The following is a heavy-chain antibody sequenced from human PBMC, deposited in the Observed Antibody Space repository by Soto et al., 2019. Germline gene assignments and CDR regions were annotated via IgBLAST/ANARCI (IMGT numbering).Heavy chain of an antibody. CDR1: GYTFTSYD. D-gene: IGHD1-26*01. CDR3: ASGMGQPLDY. V-gene: IGHV1-18*01. CDR2: ISTYNGNT. J-gene: IGHJ4*02. Sequence: QVQLVQYGAEVKKPGASVKVSCKASGYTFTSYDISWVRQAPGQGLEWMGWISTYNGNTNYAQKHQGRVTMSKGRSTGPAYMELRSLRPYGTAVYYCASGMGQPLDYWVQGTLVTVSS.